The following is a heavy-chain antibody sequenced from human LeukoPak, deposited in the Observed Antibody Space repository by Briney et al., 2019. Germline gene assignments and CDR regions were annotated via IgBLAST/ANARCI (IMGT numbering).Heavy chain of an antibody. V-gene: IGHV3-48*03. CDR1: GFTFSSYE. Sequence: GGSLRLSCAASGFTFSSYEMNWVRQAPGKGLEWVSYISSSGSTIYYADSVKGRFTISRDNAKNSLYLQMNGLRAEDTAVYYCARAIAKYFQHWGQGTLVTVSS. J-gene: IGHJ1*01. CDR3: ARAIAKYFQH. CDR2: ISSSGSTI.